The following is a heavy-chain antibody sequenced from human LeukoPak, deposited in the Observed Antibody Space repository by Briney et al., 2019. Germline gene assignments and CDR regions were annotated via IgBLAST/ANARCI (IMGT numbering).Heavy chain of an antibody. CDR2: ISSDGRST. CDR3: ARAFEAYCGGDCVARAFDI. V-gene: IGHV3-74*01. D-gene: IGHD2-21*02. J-gene: IGHJ3*02. CDR1: GFTFSSYW. Sequence: GGSLRLSCAASGFTFSSYWMHWVRQAPGKGLVWVSRISSDGRSTSYADSVKGRFTISRDNAKNTLYLQMNSLRAEDTAVYYCARAFEAYCGGDCVARAFDIWGQGTMVTVSS.